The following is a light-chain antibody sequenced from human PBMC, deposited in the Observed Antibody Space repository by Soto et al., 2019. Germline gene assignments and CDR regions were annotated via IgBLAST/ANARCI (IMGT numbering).Light chain of an antibody. V-gene: IGKV1-39*01. Sequence: IHISLSPSSLSASVEDRVIITCRASHSISNHLTLYQQKPVKAPKLLIFAASSLQRGVPSRFSGSRSGPDFTLTIRSLQPEDFATYHCQQSYSSPPTFCQGTNVDIK. CDR1: HSISNH. J-gene: IGKJ1*01. CDR2: AAS. CDR3: QQSYSSPPT.